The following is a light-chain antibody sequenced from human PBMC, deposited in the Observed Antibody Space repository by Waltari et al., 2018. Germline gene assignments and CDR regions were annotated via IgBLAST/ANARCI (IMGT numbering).Light chain of an antibody. V-gene: IGKV3-15*01. CDR1: QSVTSN. CDR3: QQYNDWPPYT. J-gene: IGKJ2*01. Sequence: EVVMTKSPVTLSVSPGERATLSCRASQSVTSNLAWYQQKAGQPPRLLIYETSTRVTGVPARFSGSGSGTEFTLTISSLQSEDSAVYYCQQYNDWPPYTFGQGTKLEIK. CDR2: ETS.